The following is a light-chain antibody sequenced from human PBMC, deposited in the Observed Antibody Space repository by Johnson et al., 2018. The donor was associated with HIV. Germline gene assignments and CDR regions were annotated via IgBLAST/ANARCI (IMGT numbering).Light chain of an antibody. V-gene: IGLV1-51*02. Sequence: QSVLTQSPSVSAAPGQKVTISCSGSNSNIGNNYVSWFQQLPGTAPKLLIYENNKRPSGIPDRFSGSKSGTSATLGITGLQTGDEADYYCGTWDSSPSAYVFGTGTEVTVL. CDR2: ENN. J-gene: IGLJ1*01. CDR3: GTWDSSPSAYV. CDR1: NSNIGNNY.